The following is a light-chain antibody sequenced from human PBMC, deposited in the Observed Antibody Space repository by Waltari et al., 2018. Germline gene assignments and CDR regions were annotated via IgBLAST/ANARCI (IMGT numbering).Light chain of an antibody. CDR1: SSNIGRND. V-gene: IGLV1-44*01. CDR2: RSD. Sequence: QSLLTQPPSISGAPGQRVPISCSGGSSNIGRNDGNWYAQVPGTTPKLLMFRSDQRPSGVSDRFSGSKSGTSASLAITGLLSADEADYICATWDDSLNAWIFGGGTRLTVL. CDR3: ATWDDSLNAWI. J-gene: IGLJ2*01.